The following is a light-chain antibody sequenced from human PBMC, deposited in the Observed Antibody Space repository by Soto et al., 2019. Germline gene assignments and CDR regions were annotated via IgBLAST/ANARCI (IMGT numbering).Light chain of an antibody. CDR2: GAS. Sequence: EIVLTQSPGTLSLSPGERATLSCRASQSVSSTYLAWYQQKPGQAPRLLIYGASSRATGIPDRFSGSASGTDFTLTINRLEPEAFAIYSCQQYGDSRTFGQGTKLEIK. CDR3: QQYGDSRT. CDR1: QSVSSTY. V-gene: IGKV3-20*01. J-gene: IGKJ2*01.